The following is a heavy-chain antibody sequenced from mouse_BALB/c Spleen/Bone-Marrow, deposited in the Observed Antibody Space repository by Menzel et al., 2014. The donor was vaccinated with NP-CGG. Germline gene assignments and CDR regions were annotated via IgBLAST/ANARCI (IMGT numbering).Heavy chain of an antibody. V-gene: IGHV5-6-3*01. J-gene: IGHJ3*01. Sequence: EVQRVESGGGLVQPGESLKLSCAASGFTFSSYGMSWVRQTPDKRLELVATINSNGGSTYYPDSVKGRFTISRDNAKNTLYLQMSSLKSEDTAMYYCARDLAYWGQGTLVTVSA. CDR1: GFTFSSYG. CDR2: INSNGGST. CDR3: ARDLAY.